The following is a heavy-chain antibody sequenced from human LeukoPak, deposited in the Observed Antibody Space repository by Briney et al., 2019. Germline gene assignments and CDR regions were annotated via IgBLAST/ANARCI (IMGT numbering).Heavy chain of an antibody. Sequence: GGSLRLSCVASGFTFSSCEMNWVRQAPGKGLEWVSYISSSVSTIYYADSVKGRFTISRDNAKNSLYLQMNSLRAEDTAVYYCAKIAAADQTWIDYWGQGTLVTVSS. J-gene: IGHJ4*02. V-gene: IGHV3-48*03. CDR3: AKIAAADQTWIDY. CDR2: ISSSVSTI. D-gene: IGHD6-13*01. CDR1: GFTFSSCE.